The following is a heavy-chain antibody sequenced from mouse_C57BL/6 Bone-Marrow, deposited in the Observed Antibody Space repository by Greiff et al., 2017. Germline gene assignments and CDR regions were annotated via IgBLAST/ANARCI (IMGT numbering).Heavy chain of an antibody. CDR3: ARYTTTVDYAMDY. V-gene: IGHV7-3*01. J-gene: IGHJ4*01. CDR1: GFTFTDYY. Sequence: EVQGVESGGGLVQPGGSLSLSCAASGFTFTDYYMSWVRQPPGKALEWLGFIRNKANGYTTESSASVKGRFTISRDNSQSILYLQMNALRAEDSATYYCARYTTTVDYAMDYWGQGTSVTVSS. D-gene: IGHD1-1*01. CDR2: IRNKANGYTT.